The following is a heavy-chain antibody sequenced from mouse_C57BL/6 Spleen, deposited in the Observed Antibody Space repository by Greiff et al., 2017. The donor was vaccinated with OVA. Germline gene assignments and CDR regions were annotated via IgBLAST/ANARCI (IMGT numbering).Heavy chain of an antibody. D-gene: IGHD1-1*01. CDR3: TRDGSSPAWFAY. CDR2: IDPENGDT. J-gene: IGHJ3*01. V-gene: IGHV14-4*01. CDR1: GFNIKDDY. Sequence: EVKLVESGAELVRPGASVKLSCTASGFNIKDDYMHWVKQRPEQGLEWIGWIDPENGDTEYASKFQGKATITADTSSNTAYLQLSSLTSEDTAVYYCTRDGSSPAWFAYWGQGTLVTVSA.